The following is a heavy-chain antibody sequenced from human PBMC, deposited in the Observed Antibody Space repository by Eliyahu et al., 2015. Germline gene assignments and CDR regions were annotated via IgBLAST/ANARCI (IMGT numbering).Heavy chain of an antibody. CDR1: XXLSCFW. D-gene: IGHD1-26*01. Sequence: EVQLVESGGGLVQPGGSLRPLLXXLXXXLSCFWVHWGRQAPGKGLVWVSRINSEGSTTSYADYVKGRFTISRDNAKNTVYLQMNSLRAEDTAVYYCAREWELLRHWFDPWGQGTLVSVSS. J-gene: IGHJ5*02. CDR2: INSEGSTT. V-gene: IGHV3-74*01. CDR3: AREWELLRHWFDP.